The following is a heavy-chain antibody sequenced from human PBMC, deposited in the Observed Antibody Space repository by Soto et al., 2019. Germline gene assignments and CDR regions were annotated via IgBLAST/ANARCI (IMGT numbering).Heavy chain of an antibody. J-gene: IGHJ4*02. Sequence: GGSLRLSCVVSGFTFSNYAMSWVRQAPGKGLEWVSEINGSGGSTYYADSVEGRFTISRDNSKSTLYLQMNSLRAEDTAVYYCARDFCPVPTCYDVWGQGVLVTVSS. CDR3: ARDFCPVPTCYDV. V-gene: IGHV3-23*01. D-gene: IGHD2-2*01. CDR2: INGSGGST. CDR1: GFTFSNYA.